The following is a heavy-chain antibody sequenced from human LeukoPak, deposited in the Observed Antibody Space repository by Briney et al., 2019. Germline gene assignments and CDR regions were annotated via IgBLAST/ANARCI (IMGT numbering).Heavy chain of an antibody. V-gene: IGHV4-59*08. J-gene: IGHJ6*03. CDR1: DGSISSYY. CDR3: ARRGQGYYYMDV. Sequence: SKTLSLTCIVSDGSISSYYWSWIRQPPGRRLEWIGSRYYSGSTNYNPSLKSRVTISVDTSKNQVFLKLSSVTAADTAVYYCARRGQGYYYMDVWGKGTTVTVSS. CDR2: RYYSGST.